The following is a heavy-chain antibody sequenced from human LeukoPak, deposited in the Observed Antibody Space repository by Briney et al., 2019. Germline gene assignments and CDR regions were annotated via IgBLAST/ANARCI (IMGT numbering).Heavy chain of an antibody. CDR1: GGSISSGGYY. CDR3: ASDPQEAMVQGVIFAY. J-gene: IGHJ4*02. D-gene: IGHD3-10*01. Sequence: SETLSLTCTVSGGSISSGGYYWSWIRQHPGKGLEWIGYIYYSGSTYYNPSLKSRVTISVDTSKNQFSLKLSSVTAADTAVYYCASDPQEAMVQGVIFAYWGQGTLVTVSS. CDR2: IYYSGST. V-gene: IGHV4-31*03.